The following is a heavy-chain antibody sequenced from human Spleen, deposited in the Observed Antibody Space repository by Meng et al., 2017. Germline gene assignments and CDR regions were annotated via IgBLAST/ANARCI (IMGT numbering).Heavy chain of an antibody. D-gene: IGHD3-9*01. CDR3: ARYDILTGYAY. CDR1: GFTFDNYA. CDR2: IAHNGGSA. V-gene: IGHV3-43D*03. Sequence: GESLKISCAASGFTFDNYAMHWVRQPPGKGLEWVSLIAHNGGSAFYADSVKGRFIISRDNTKNSLSLQMNSLRPEDTALYYCARYDILTGYAYWGRGTRVTGSS. J-gene: IGHJ4*02.